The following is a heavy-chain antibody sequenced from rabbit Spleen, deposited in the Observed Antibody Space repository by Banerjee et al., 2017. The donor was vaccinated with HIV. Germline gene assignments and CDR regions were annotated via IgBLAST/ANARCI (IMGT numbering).Heavy chain of an antibody. CDR1: GIDFSARYY. V-gene: IGHV1S40*01. CDR2: IDSGSSGST. J-gene: IGHJ4*01. Sequence: QSLEESGGDLVKPGASLTLTCKASGIDFSARYYICWVRQAPGKGLEWIACIDSGSSGSTYYASWAKGRFTISRASSTTVTRQMTSLTAADTAAYFCARDLDGVIGWNFGWWGPGTLVTVS. D-gene: IGHD1-1*01. CDR3: ARDLDGVIGWNFGW.